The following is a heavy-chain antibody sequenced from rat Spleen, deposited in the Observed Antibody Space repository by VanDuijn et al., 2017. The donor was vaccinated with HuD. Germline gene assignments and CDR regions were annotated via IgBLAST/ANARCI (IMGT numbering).Heavy chain of an antibody. CDR2: ISTSGGST. CDR1: GFTFSNYY. CDR3: ARHRGVYYGLLGHFDY. V-gene: IGHV5-25*01. Sequence: EVQLVESGGGLVQPGRSMKLSCAASGFTFSNYYMAWVRQAPTKGLEWVASISTSGGSTYYRDSVKGRFTVSRDNAKSTLYLQMDSLRSEDTATYYCARHRGVYYGLLGHFDYWGQGVMVTVSS. D-gene: IGHD1-6*01. J-gene: IGHJ2*01.